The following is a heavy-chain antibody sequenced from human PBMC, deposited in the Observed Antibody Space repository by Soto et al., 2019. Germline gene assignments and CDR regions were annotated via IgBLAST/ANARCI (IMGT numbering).Heavy chain of an antibody. CDR3: AATRLGSGIFDY. D-gene: IGHD2-15*01. V-gene: IGHV3-33*01. CDR1: GFTFSSYG. Sequence: GGSLRLSCAASGFTFSSYGMHWVRQAPGKGLEWVAVIWYDGSNKYYADSVKGRFTISRDNSKNTLYLQMNSLRAEDTAVYYCAATRLGSGIFDYWGQGTLVTVSS. CDR2: IWYDGSNK. J-gene: IGHJ4*02.